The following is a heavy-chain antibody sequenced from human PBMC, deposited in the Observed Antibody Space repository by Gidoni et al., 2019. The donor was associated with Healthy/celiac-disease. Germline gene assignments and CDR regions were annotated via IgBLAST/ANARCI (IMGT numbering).Heavy chain of an antibody. CDR1: GYTFTSYY. Sequence: QVQLVQSGAEVTQPGASVQVSCKASGYTFTSYYMHWVRQAPGQGLEWLGIINPSGGSTSYAQKFKGRVTMTRDTSTSTVYMELSSLRSEDTAVYYCARQQGRAFDYWGQGTLVTVSS. CDR3: ARQQGRAFDY. CDR2: INPSGGST. J-gene: IGHJ4*02. V-gene: IGHV1-46*01.